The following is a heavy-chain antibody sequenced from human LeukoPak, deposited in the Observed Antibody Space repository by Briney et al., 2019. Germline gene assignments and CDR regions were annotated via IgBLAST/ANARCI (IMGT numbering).Heavy chain of an antibody. Sequence: GGSLRLSCAASGFTFSLYWMNWVRRAPGKGLEWVANIKQDGSEKNYVDSVKGRFTISRDNAKNSLCLQMNNLRVEDTAMYYCAGGTGFIIKDWGQGTLVTVSS. V-gene: IGHV3-7*03. CDR1: GFTFSLYW. CDR3: AGGTGFIIKD. D-gene: IGHD3-9*01. CDR2: IKQDGSEK. J-gene: IGHJ4*02.